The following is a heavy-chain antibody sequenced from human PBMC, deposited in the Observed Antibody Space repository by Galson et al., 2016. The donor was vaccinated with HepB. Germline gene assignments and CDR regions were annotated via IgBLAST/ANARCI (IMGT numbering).Heavy chain of an antibody. Sequence: QSGAEVKKPGESLRISCKGSGYTFTNHWITWVRQMPGKGLEYLGRIDPSDSYTSYSPSFQGHVTISTDNSINTAYLQWSSLEASDTARDYCATYRATLGSPGPSCPNDYYFGLDVWGQGTTVSVSS. V-gene: IGHV5-10-1*01. CDR3: ATYRATLGSPGPSCPNDYYFGLDV. CDR1: GYTFTNHW. D-gene: IGHD2-2*01. CDR2: IDPSDSYT. J-gene: IGHJ6*02.